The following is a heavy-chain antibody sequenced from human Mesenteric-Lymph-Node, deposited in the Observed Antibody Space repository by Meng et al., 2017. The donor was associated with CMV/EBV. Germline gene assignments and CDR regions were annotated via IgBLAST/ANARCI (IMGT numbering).Heavy chain of an antibody. D-gene: IGHD4-17*01. CDR1: GLTFSSNV. V-gene: IGHV3-30*02. CDR2: IRSDGSHK. J-gene: IGHJ5*02. Sequence: GESLKISCAASGLTFSSNVMHWVRQAPGKGLEWVTFIRSDGSHKFYADYVKGRFTISRDNSKNTLSLQMSSLRTEDTAVYYCAKGAGHDYADFVNCFDPWGQGTLVTVSS. CDR3: AKGAGHDYADFVNCFDP.